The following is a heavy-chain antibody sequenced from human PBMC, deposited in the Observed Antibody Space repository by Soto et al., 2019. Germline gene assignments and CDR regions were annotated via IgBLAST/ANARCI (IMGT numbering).Heavy chain of an antibody. D-gene: IGHD4-17*01. J-gene: IGHJ5*02. Sequence: QVQLVQSGAEVKKPGASVKVSCKASGYTFTSYDINWVRQAPGQGLEYLGWMNPNSGNTGYVQKFQGRVTMTRNSYISTASMELRSLRSEDTAVYYCARGIKYADYSSRCDPWGQGTLVTVSS. CDR1: GYTFTSYD. CDR3: ARGIKYADYSSRCDP. V-gene: IGHV1-8*01. CDR2: MNPNSGNT.